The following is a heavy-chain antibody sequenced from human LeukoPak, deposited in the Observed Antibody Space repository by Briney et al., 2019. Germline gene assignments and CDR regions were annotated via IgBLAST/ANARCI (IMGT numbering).Heavy chain of an antibody. J-gene: IGHJ4*02. CDR3: ASGVGYLFPRN. D-gene: IGHD5-18*01. V-gene: IGHV4-31*03. Sequence: SETLSLTCTVSGGSISSGGYYWSWIRQHPGKGLEWIGYIYYSGSAYYNPSLKSRVTISIDTSKNQFSLKLRSVTAADTAVYYCASGVGYLFPRNWGQGTLVTVSS. CDR2: IYYSGSA. CDR1: GGSISSGGYY.